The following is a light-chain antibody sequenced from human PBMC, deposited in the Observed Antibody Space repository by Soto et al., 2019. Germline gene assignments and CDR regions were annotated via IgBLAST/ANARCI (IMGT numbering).Light chain of an antibody. J-gene: IGLJ2*01. CDR1: SSNIGSNS. V-gene: IGLV1-44*01. CDR3: AAWDDSLNGVV. Sequence: QSVLTQPPSASGTPGQRVTISCSGGSSNIGSNSVNWYQQLPGTAPKLLIYSNNQRPSGVPDRFSGSKSGTSASLAISGLRSEDEADYYCAAWDDSLNGVVFGGGTKLTVL. CDR2: SNN.